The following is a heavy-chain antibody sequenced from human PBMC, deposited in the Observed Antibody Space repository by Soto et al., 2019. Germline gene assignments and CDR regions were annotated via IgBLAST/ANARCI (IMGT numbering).Heavy chain of an antibody. Sequence: GGSLRLSCAATGFAFSNYATTWVRQAPGKGLECISAITDSVDNSIYAGSVRGRFTMSRDNSKNIEYLQMNSLRVEDTARYFCAKGSLKWCYPSGPCYPLDLWGQGVQVTVSS. CDR2: ITDSVDNS. D-gene: IGHD2-15*01. CDR1: GFAFSNYA. V-gene: IGHV3-23*01. CDR3: AKGSLKWCYPSGPCYPLDL. J-gene: IGHJ5*02.